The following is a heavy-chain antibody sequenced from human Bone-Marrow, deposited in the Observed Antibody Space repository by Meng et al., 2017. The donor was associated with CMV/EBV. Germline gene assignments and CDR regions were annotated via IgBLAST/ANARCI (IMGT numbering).Heavy chain of an antibody. J-gene: IGHJ4*02. Sequence: ASVKVSCKASGYTFTGYGISWVRQAPGQGLEWMGWISAYNGNTNYAQKLQGRVTMTTDTSTSTAYMELRSQRSDDTAVYYCARDTGIYSSSATGYWGQGTLVTVSS. CDR3: ARDTGIYSSSATGY. D-gene: IGHD6-13*01. V-gene: IGHV1-18*01. CDR1: GYTFTGYG. CDR2: ISAYNGNT.